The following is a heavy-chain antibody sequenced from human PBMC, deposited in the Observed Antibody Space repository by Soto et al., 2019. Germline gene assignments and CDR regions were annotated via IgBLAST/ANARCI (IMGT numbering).Heavy chain of an antibody. CDR2: MYPADSDI. CDR3: ARRARFYGPVDS. J-gene: IGHJ4*02. D-gene: IGHD3-10*01. V-gene: IGHV5-51*01. CDR1: GYSFSTQW. Sequence: GESLKISCATSGYSFSTQWIGWVRQMPGKGLEWMGIMYPADSDIRYNPSFQGQVTISVDKSISTAFLQWGSLKASDTAMYYCARRARFYGPVDSWGQGTLVTVSS.